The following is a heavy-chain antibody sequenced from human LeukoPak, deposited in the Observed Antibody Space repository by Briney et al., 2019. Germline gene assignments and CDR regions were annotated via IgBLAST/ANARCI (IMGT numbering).Heavy chain of an antibody. CDR3: ARRGTTYCTVDSCHPNWFDP. J-gene: IGHJ5*02. CDR2: IGSSTNYI. V-gene: IGHV3-21*04. Sequence: PGGSLRLSCAASAFTFSSYSMNWVRQAPGKGLEWVSSIGSSTNYIYYADSVKGRFTISRDNAKNSLYLQMNSLRAEDTAVYYCARRGTTYCTVDSCHPNWFDPWGQGTLVTVSS. D-gene: IGHD2-15*01. CDR1: AFTFSSYS.